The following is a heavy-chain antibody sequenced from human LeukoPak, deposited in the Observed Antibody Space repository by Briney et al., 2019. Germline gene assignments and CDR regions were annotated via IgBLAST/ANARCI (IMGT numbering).Heavy chain of an antibody. CDR1: GYTFTNYG. V-gene: IGHV1-18*01. CDR2: ISGYNGNT. J-gene: IGHJ4*02. Sequence: GASVKVSCQASGYTFTNYGISWVRQAPGQGLEWMGWISGYNGNTNYAQKLQGRVTMTTDTSTSTAYMELRSLRSDDTAVYYCARDQGLYSSSWFYYWGQGTLVTVSS. CDR3: ARDQGLYSSSWFYY. D-gene: IGHD6-13*01.